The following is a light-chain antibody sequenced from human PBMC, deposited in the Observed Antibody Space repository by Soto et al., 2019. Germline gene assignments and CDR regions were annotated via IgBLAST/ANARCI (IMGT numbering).Light chain of an antibody. Sequence: EIVLTQSPGTLSLSPGKRATLSCRASQSLRSSSLAWYQQKPGQAPRLLIYGASSRATGIPDRFSGSGSGTDFTLTISRLEPEDFAVYYWQQYGRSPYTFGQGTKLEIK. CDR1: QSLRSSS. CDR3: QQYGRSPYT. CDR2: GAS. V-gene: IGKV3-20*01. J-gene: IGKJ2*01.